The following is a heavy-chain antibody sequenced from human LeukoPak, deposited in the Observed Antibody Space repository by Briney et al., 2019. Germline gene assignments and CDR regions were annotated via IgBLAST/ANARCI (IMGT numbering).Heavy chain of an antibody. CDR1: GYTFTGYY. D-gene: IGHD3-22*01. CDR2: INPNSGGT. Sequence: ASVKVSCKASGYTFTGYYMHWVRQAPGQGLEWMGWINPNSGGTNYAQKFQGRVTMTRDTSISTAYMELSRLRSDDTAVYYCARPPKDSSGYYYYGMDVWGQGTTVTVSS. J-gene: IGHJ6*02. V-gene: IGHV1-2*02. CDR3: ARPPKDSSGYYYYGMDV.